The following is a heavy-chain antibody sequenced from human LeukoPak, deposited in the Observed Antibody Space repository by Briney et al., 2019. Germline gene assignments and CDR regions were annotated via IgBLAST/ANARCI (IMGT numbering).Heavy chain of an antibody. Sequence: GGSLRLSCAASGFTFSSYAMHWVRQAPGKGLEWVAVISYDGSNKYYADSVKGRFTISRDNSKNTLNLQMNSLRAEDTAVYYCARVWSWSNFDYWGQGTLVTVSS. V-gene: IGHV3-30*01. CDR3: ARVWSWSNFDY. J-gene: IGHJ4*02. CDR2: ISYDGSNK. D-gene: IGHD2-8*02. CDR1: GFTFSSYA.